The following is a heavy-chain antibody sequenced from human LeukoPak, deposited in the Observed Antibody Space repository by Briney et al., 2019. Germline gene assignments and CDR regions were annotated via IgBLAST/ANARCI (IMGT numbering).Heavy chain of an antibody. CDR1: GFSFNSYA. Sequence: WGSLRLSCAASGFSFNSYAMSWVRQAPGKGLEWVSTITRGGSSTFYADSVRGRFTISRDNSKNTLYLRMNSLRAEDSAVFYWTRDPPDCRGVSCLLFDYWGQGTLVTVSS. CDR2: ITRGGSST. CDR3: TRDPPDCRGVSCLLFDY. J-gene: IGHJ4*02. D-gene: IGHD2-15*01. V-gene: IGHV3-23*01.